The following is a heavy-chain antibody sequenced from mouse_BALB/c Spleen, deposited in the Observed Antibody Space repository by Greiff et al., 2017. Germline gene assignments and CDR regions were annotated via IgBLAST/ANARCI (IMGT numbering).Heavy chain of an antibody. CDR2: IYPGDGDT. V-gene: IGHV1-80*01. J-gene: IGHJ2*01. CDR3: ARYGNYYFDY. Sequence: VQLHQSGAELVRPGSSVKISCKASGYAFSSYWMNWVKQRPGQGLEWIGQIYPGDGDTNYNGKFKGKATLTADKSSSTAYMQLSSLTSEDSAVYFCARYGNYYFDYWGQGTTLTVSS. D-gene: IGHD2-1*01. CDR1: GYAFSSYW.